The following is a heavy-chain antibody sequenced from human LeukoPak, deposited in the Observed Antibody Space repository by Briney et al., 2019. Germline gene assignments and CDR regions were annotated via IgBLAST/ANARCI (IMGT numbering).Heavy chain of an antibody. CDR2: IKQDGSEK. J-gene: IGHJ4*02. CDR3: AREQEGSSWDFDY. D-gene: IGHD6-13*01. Sequence: GGSLRLSCAASGFTSSSYWMSWVRQAPGKGLEWVANIKQDGSEKYYVDSVKGRFTISRDNAKNSLYLQMNSLRAEDTAVYYCAREQEGSSWDFDYWGQGTLVTVSS. CDR1: GFTSSSYW. V-gene: IGHV3-7*01.